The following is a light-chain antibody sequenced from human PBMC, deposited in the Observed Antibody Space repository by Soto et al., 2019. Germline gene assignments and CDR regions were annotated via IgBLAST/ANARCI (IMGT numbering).Light chain of an antibody. V-gene: IGLV4-60*03. CDR3: DTWDSRVV. CDR2: LEGSGSY. J-gene: IGLJ2*01. CDR1: SGHSSYI. Sequence: QLVLTQSSSASASLGSSVKLTCTLSSGHSSYIIAWHQQQPGKAPRYLMKLEGSGSYNKGSGVPDRFSGSISGADRYLTISKLQSEDEADYYCDTWDSRVVFGGG.